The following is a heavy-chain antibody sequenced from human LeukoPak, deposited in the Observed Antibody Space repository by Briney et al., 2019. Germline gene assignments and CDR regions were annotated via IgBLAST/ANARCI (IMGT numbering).Heavy chain of an antibody. Sequence: SETLSLTCTVSGGSISSYYWSWIRQPPGKGLEWIGYIYYSGSTNYNPSLKSRVTISVDTSKNQFSLKLSSVIAADTAVYYCARDGGYSGYDPFDYWGQGTLVTVSS. V-gene: IGHV4-59*01. J-gene: IGHJ4*02. CDR3: ARDGGYSGYDPFDY. CDR1: GGSISSYY. D-gene: IGHD5-12*01. CDR2: IYYSGST.